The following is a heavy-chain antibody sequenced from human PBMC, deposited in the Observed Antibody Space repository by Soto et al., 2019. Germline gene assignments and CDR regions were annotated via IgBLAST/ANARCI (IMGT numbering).Heavy chain of an antibody. CDR3: ARDRSYEQWLVHYY. V-gene: IGHV1-69*13. Sequence: ASVKVSCKASGGTFSSYAISWVRQAPGQGLEWMGGIIPIFGTANYAQKFQGRVTITADESTSTAYMELSSLRSEDTAVYYCARDRSYEQWLVHYYWGQGTLVTVSS. CDR1: GGTFSSYA. CDR2: IIPIFGTA. D-gene: IGHD6-19*01. J-gene: IGHJ4*02.